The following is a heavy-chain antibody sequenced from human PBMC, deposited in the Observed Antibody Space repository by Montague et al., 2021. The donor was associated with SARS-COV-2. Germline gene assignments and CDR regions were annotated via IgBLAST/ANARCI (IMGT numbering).Heavy chain of an antibody. D-gene: IGHD2-15*01. CDR2: ISYDGSNK. J-gene: IGHJ4*02. Sequence: FRRLSCAASGFIFSSYAMHWVRQAPGKGLEWVAVISYDGSNKFYADSVKGRFTISRDNSKNTLCLQMSSLRAEDTAVYYCARAGWRCSGGSCYSQGGFDYWGQGTLVTVSS. CDR1: GFIFSSYA. CDR3: ARAGWRCSGGSCYSQGGFDY. V-gene: IGHV3-30-3*01.